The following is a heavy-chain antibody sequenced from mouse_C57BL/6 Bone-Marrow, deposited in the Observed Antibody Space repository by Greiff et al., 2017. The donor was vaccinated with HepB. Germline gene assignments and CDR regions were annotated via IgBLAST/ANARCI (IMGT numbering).Heavy chain of an antibody. Sequence: QVQLKQPGAELVRPGTSVKLSCKASGYTFTSYWMHWVKQRPGQGLEWIGVIDPSDSYTNYNQKFKGKATLTVDTSSSTAYMQRSSLTSEDSAVYYCARTLRRGFYYLDYWGQGTTLTFSS. V-gene: IGHV1-59*01. CDR1: GYTFTSYW. CDR2: IDPSDSYT. D-gene: IGHD2-12*01. J-gene: IGHJ2*01. CDR3: ARTLRRGFYYLDY.